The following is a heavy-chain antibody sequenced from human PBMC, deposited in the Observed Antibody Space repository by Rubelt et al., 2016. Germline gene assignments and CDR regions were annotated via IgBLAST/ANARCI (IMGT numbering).Heavy chain of an antibody. CDR2: INPSGGST. Sequence: QVQLVQSGAEVKKPGSSVKVSCKASGYTFTSYYMHWVRQAPGQGLEWMGIINPSGGSTRYAQKFQGSVPMTRGTSTSTVYMELSSLRSEDTAVYYCARGGDSSGRIDYWGQGTLVTVSS. J-gene: IGHJ4*02. V-gene: IGHV1-46*01. D-gene: IGHD3-22*01. CDR1: GYTFTSYY. CDR3: ARGGDSSGRIDY.